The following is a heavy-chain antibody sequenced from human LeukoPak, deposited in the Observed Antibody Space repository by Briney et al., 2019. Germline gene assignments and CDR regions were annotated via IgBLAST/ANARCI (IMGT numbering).Heavy chain of an antibody. CDR1: GGSISSDGYY. D-gene: IGHD5-24*01. V-gene: IGHV4-31*03. CDR2: IYYSGST. CDR3: ARTLWLPEGVFDY. J-gene: IGHJ4*02. Sequence: SETLSLTCTVSGGSISSDGYYWSWIRQHPGKGLEWIGYIYYSGSTYYNPSLKSRVTISVDTSKNQFSLKLSSVTAADMAVYYCARTLWLPEGVFDYWGQGTLVTVSS.